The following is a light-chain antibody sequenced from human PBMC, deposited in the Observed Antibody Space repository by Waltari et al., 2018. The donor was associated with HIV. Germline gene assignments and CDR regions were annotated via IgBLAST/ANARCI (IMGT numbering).Light chain of an antibody. CDR1: RRDVGTSDY. J-gene: IGLJ1*01. CDR2: DVT. V-gene: IGLV2-23*02. CDR3: CSFAGSNFV. Sequence: QSALTQPASVSGSPGPAIPIPSPGRRRDVGTSDYLSWYQQHPGTAPKLIISDVTERPSGISNRFSGSKSGTTASLTISGLQAEDEAEYFCCSFAGSNFVFGSGTKVTVL.